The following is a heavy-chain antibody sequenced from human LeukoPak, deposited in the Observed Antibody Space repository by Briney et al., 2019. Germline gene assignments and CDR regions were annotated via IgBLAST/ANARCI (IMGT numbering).Heavy chain of an antibody. D-gene: IGHD6-13*01. Sequence: GGSLRLSCAASGFTFSSYAMSWVRQAPGKGLEWVSAISGSGGSTYYADSVKGRFTISRDNSKNTLYLQMNSLRAEDTAVYYGASAAGYSSSWYVDYWGQGTLVTVSS. V-gene: IGHV3-23*01. J-gene: IGHJ4*02. CDR1: GFTFSSYA. CDR2: ISGSGGST. CDR3: ASAAGYSSSWYVDY.